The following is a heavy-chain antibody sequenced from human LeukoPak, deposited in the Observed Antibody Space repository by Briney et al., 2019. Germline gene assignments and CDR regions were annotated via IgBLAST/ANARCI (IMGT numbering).Heavy chain of an antibody. CDR2: FDPEDGET. CDR1: GYTLTELS. D-gene: IGHD3-16*01. V-gene: IGHV1-24*01. CDR3: ATTAMGAGYYYYHMDV. Sequence: EASVKVSCKVSGYTLTELSMHWVRQAPGKGLEWMGGFDPEDGETIYAQKFQGRVTMTEDTSTDTAYMELSSLRSEDTAVYYCATTAMGAGYYYYHMDVWGKGTTVTVSS. J-gene: IGHJ6*03.